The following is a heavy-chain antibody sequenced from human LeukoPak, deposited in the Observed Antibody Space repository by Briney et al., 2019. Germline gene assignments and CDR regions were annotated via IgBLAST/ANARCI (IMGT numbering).Heavy chain of an antibody. Sequence: GGSLRLSCAASGFTFSSYAMSWVRQAPGKGLEWVSAISGSGGSTYYADSVKGRFTISRDNSKNTLYLQMNSLRAEDTAVYYCAKAPYYYDSSGYSYWGQGTLVTVSS. CDR2: ISGSGGST. J-gene: IGHJ4*02. D-gene: IGHD3-22*01. V-gene: IGHV3-23*01. CDR1: GFTFSSYA. CDR3: AKAPYYYDSSGYSY.